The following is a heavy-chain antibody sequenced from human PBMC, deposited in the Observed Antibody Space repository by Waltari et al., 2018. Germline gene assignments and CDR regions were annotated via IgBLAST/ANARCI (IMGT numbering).Heavy chain of an antibody. CDR2: IYTSGST. CDR3: ARGKVESIVVVPAAIFGFDP. D-gene: IGHD2-2*01. V-gene: IGHV4-61*02. Sequence: QVQLQESGPGLVKPSQTLSLTCTVSGGSISSGSYYWSWIRQPAGKGLEWIGRIYTSGSTNYNPSLKSRVTISVDTSKNQFSLKLSSVTAADTAVYYCARGKVESIVVVPAAIFGFDPWGQGTLVTVSS. CDR1: GGSISSGSYY. J-gene: IGHJ5*02.